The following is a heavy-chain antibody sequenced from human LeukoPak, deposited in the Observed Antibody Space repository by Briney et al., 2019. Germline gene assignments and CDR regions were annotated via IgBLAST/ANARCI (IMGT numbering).Heavy chain of an antibody. D-gene: IGHD4-17*01. CDR3: AKDQGYGDYAAAYDY. V-gene: IGHV3-23*01. Sequence: PGGSLRLSCAASGFTFSSYAMSWVRQAPGKGLEWVSAISGSGGSTYYADSVKGRFTISRDNSKNTLYLQMNSPRAEDTAVYYCAKDQGYGDYAAAYDYWGQGTLVTVSS. CDR1: GFTFSSYA. J-gene: IGHJ4*02. CDR2: ISGSGGST.